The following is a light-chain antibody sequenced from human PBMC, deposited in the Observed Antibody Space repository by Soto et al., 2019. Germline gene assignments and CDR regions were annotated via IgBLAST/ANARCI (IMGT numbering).Light chain of an antibody. CDR3: RQYNNWPPIT. CDR2: GAS. CDR1: QSVSSSY. V-gene: IGKV3-15*01. Sequence: EIVLTQSPGTLSLSPGERATLSCRASQSVSSSYLAWYQQKPGQAPRLLIYGASTRATGIPARFSGSGSGTEFTLTISSLQSEDFAVYYCRQYNNWPPITFGQGTRLEIK. J-gene: IGKJ5*01.